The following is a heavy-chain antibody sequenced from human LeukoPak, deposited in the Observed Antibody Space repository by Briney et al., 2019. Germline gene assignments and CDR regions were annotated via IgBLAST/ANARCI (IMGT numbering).Heavy chain of an antibody. V-gene: IGHV3-9*01. Sequence: GGSLRLSCAASGFTFDDYAMHWVRQAPGKGLEWVSGISWNSGSIGYADSVKGRFTISRDNAKNSLYLQMNSLRAEDTALYYCAKARSGSYYWYFDLWGRGTLVTVSS. CDR2: ISWNSGSI. D-gene: IGHD1-26*01. CDR1: GFTFDDYA. J-gene: IGHJ2*01. CDR3: AKARSGSYYWYFDL.